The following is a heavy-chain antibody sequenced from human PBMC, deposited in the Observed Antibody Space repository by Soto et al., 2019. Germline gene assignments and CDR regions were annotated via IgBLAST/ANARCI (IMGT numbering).Heavy chain of an antibody. Sequence: GGSLRLSCAASGFTFDDYGMSWVRQAPGKGLEWVSGINWNGGSTGYADSVKGRFTISRDNAKNSLYLQMNNLRAEDTALYYCARLYSSAWYGPGRYWGQGTLVTVSS. CDR2: INWNGGST. J-gene: IGHJ4*02. CDR1: GFTFDDYG. V-gene: IGHV3-20*04. D-gene: IGHD6-19*01. CDR3: ARLYSSAWYGPGRY.